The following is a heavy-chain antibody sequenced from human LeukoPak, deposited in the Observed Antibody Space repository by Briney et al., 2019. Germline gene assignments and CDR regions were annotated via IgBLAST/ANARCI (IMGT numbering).Heavy chain of an antibody. J-gene: IGHJ1*01. CDR3: ARHGLYDSTDYWTFQH. Sequence: GGSLRLSCAASGFTFSDYYMSWIRQAPGEGLEWNSYISSSSNYKNYADSVQGRFTISRDSAKSSLYLQMNGLGAVDTAVYYCARHGLYDSTDYWTFQHWGQGTLVTVSS. CDR2: ISSSSNYK. CDR1: GFTFSDYY. D-gene: IGHD3-22*01. V-gene: IGHV3-11*06.